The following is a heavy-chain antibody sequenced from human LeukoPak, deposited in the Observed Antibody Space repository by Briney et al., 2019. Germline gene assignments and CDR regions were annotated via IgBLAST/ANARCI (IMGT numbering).Heavy chain of an antibody. V-gene: IGHV3-48*04. CDR3: ARDLYRIVVVPHYFDY. J-gene: IGHJ4*02. CDR1: GFTFSSYS. D-gene: IGHD3-22*01. Sequence: GGSLRLSCAASGFTFSSYSMNWVRQAPGKGLEWVSYISSSGNTIYHADSVKGRFTISRDNAKNSLYLQMNSLRAEDTAVYYCARDLYRIVVVPHYFDYWGQGTLVTVSS. CDR2: ISSSGNTI.